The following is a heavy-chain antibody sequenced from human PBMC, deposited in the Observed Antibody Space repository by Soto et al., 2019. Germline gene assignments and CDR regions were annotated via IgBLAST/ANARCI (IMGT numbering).Heavy chain of an antibody. V-gene: IGHV1-69*01. CDR3: AKERGREGGGGNPPLGGDYYSGRDS. D-gene: IGHD2-15*01. Sequence: QVQLVQSGAEVKKPGSSVKVSCKASGGTFSSYAISWVRQAPGQGLEWMGGIIPIFGTANYAQKFQGRVTITGDEPPSKAYRERGSRKAGATPVYYCAKERGREGGGGNPPLGGDYYSGRDSGAQGTTVPFS. CDR2: IIPIFGTA. CDR1: GGTFSSYA. J-gene: IGHJ6*02.